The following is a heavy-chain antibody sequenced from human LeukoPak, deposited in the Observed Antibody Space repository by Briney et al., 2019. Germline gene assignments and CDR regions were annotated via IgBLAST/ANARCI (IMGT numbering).Heavy chain of an antibody. V-gene: IGHV3-23*01. CDR1: GFTFSSYA. CDR2: ISGSGGST. D-gene: IGHD4-17*01. Sequence: GGSLRLSCAASGFTFSSYAMSWVRQAPGKGLEWVSAISGSGGSTYYADSAKGRFTIYRDNSQNTLFLQMNSLRAEDTAVYYCANLPTTVTFDYWGQGTLVTVSS. J-gene: IGHJ4*02. CDR3: ANLPTTVTFDY.